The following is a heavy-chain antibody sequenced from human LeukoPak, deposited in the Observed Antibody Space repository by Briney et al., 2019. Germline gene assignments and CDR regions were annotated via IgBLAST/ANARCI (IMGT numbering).Heavy chain of an antibody. CDR3: AKDQGSFDP. CDR2: ISWNGGSI. V-gene: IGHV3-9*01. CDR1: GFTFDDYA. D-gene: IGHD2-15*01. Sequence: GRSLRLSCAASGFTFDDYAMHWVRQAPGKGLEWVSGISWNGGSIGYADSVKGRFTISRDNAKNSLYLQMNSLRAEDTALYYCAKDQGSFDPWGQGTLVTVSS. J-gene: IGHJ5*02.